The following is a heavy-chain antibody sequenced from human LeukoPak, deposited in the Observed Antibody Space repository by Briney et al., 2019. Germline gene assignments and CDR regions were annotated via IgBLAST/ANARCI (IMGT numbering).Heavy chain of an antibody. Sequence: ASVKVSCKASGYTFTGYCMHWVRQAPGQGLEWMGWINPNSGGTNYAQKFQGRVTMTRDTSISTAYMELSRLRSDDTAVYYCARDRIVVVPAAPDYYYYYMDVWGKGTTVTISS. CDR3: ARDRIVVVPAAPDYYYYYMDV. J-gene: IGHJ6*03. CDR2: INPNSGGT. D-gene: IGHD2-2*01. V-gene: IGHV1-2*02. CDR1: GYTFTGYC.